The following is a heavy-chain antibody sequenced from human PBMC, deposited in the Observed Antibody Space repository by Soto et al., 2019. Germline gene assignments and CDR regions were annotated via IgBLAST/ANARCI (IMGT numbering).Heavy chain of an antibody. J-gene: IGHJ4*02. Sequence: GGSLRLSCEGTGFTFSKYSLNWVRQAPGKGLEWISYISSSSNSVDYAVSVKDQFIISRDNAKNSLYLQMDFLRHEDTAVYYCARRSRPIEYWGRGTLVTVSS. CDR1: GFTFSKYS. CDR3: ARRSRPIEY. V-gene: IGHV3-48*02. D-gene: IGHD6-25*01. CDR2: ISSSSNSV.